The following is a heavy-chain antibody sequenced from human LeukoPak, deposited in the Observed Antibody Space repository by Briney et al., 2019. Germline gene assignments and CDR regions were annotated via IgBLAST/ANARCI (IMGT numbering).Heavy chain of an antibody. D-gene: IGHD2-2*01. V-gene: IGHV4-39*07. CDR3: ASMEYQLATFDP. J-gene: IGHJ5*02. CDR1: GGSVSSGSYY. Sequence: SETLSLTCTVSGGSVSSGSYYWSWIRQPPGKGLEWIGEINHSGSTNYNPSLKSRVTISVDTSKNQFSLKLSSVTAADTAVYYCASMEYQLATFDPWGQGTLVTVSS. CDR2: INHSGST.